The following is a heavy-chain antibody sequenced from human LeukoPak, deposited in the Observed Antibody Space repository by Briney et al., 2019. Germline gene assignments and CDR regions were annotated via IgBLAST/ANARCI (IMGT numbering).Heavy chain of an antibody. J-gene: IGHJ6*02. CDR3: ARDRAPRAGYGLSLWYRYGMDV. Sequence: PSETLSLTCAVSGGSISSGGYSWSWIRQPPGKGLEWIGYIYHSGSTYYNPSLKSRVTISVDTSKNQFSLKLSSVTAADTAVYYCARDRAPRAGYGLSLWYRYGMDVWGQGTTVTVSS. D-gene: IGHD5-18*01. V-gene: IGHV4-30-2*05. CDR2: IYHSGST. CDR1: GGSISSGGYS.